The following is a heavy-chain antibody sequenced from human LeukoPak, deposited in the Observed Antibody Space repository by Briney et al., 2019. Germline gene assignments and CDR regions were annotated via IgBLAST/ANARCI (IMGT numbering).Heavy chain of an antibody. D-gene: IGHD3-22*01. V-gene: IGHV3-64*01. CDR2: ISSNGGNT. Sequence: GGSLRLSCAASGFTFSSYAMHWVRQAPGKGLEYVSTISSNGGNTYYANSVKGRFTISRDNSKNTLYLQMGSLRAEDMAVYYCAKDLRGYYPYDAFDIWGQGTMVTVSS. J-gene: IGHJ3*02. CDR3: AKDLRGYYPYDAFDI. CDR1: GFTFSSYA.